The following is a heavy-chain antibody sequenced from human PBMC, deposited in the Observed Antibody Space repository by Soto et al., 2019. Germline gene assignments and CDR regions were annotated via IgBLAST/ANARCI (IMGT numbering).Heavy chain of an antibody. Sequence: PGGALGLSCAASGFTLSNHDMYWVRQATGKSPEWVSAIGIGGDTYYPASVKGRFTISRQNAKNSLYLQMNNLRAGDTAVYYCARGPGSPRYYNGMDLWGQGTTVTVS. D-gene: IGHD3-10*01. V-gene: IGHV3-13*01. CDR2: IGIGGDT. CDR1: GFTLSNHD. CDR3: ARGPGSPRYYNGMDL. J-gene: IGHJ6*02.